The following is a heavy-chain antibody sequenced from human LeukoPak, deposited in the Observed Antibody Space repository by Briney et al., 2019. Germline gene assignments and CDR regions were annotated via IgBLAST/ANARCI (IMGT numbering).Heavy chain of an antibody. CDR2: IYYSGST. D-gene: IGHD4-17*01. CDR3: ARDYGRRQYNWFDP. V-gene: IGHV4-39*07. J-gene: IGHJ5*02. CDR1: GGSISRSSYY. Sequence: SETLSLTCTVSGGSISRSSYYWGWIRQPPGRGLEWIGSIYYSGSTYYNPSLKSRVTISVDTSKNQFSLKLSSVTAADTAVYYCARDYGRRQYNWFDPWGQGTLVTVSS.